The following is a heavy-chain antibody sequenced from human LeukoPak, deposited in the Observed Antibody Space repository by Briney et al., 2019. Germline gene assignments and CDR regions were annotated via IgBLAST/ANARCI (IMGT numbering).Heavy chain of an antibody. J-gene: IGHJ4*02. D-gene: IGHD3-3*01. Sequence: GGSLKILCWGSGYSFTSYWNGWGRQMPGEGVEGMVILYSGDCDTRYRTSFQGRVTISANKSIRTAYQQWSSLKASYTAMYYCARQEFYDSGFDHWGQGTGVTVSS. CDR3: ARQEFYDSGFDH. CDR2: LYSGDCDT. V-gene: IGHV5-51*01. CDR1: GYSFTSYW.